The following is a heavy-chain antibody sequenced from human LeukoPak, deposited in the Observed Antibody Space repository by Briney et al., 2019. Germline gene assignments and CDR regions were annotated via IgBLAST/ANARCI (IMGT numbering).Heavy chain of an antibody. J-gene: IGHJ4*02. V-gene: IGHV1-2*02. CDR3: AGDTGRDGYSFDY. Sequence: GASVKVPCKASGYTFTGYHMHWVRQAPGQGLEWMGWIDPNSGGTNYVQKFQGRVTMTRDTSISTAYMELSRLRSDDTAVYYCAGDTGRDGYSFDYWGQGTLVTVSS. CDR2: IDPNSGGT. CDR1: GYTFTGYH. D-gene: IGHD5-24*01.